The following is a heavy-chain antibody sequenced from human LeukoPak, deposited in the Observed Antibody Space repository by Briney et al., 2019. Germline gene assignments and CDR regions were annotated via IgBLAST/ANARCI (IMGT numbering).Heavy chain of an antibody. CDR1: GGTFSSYA. V-gene: IGHV1-69*04. J-gene: IGHJ4*02. D-gene: IGHD3-22*01. CDR2: IIPILGIA. CDR3: ARDHSKGGSRYYDSSGYDY. Sequence: ASVKVSCKASGGTFSSYAISWVRQAPGQGLEWMGRIIPILGIANYAQKFQGRVTITADKSTSTAYMELSSLRSEDTAVYYCARDHSKGGSRYYDSSGYDYWGQGTLVTVSS.